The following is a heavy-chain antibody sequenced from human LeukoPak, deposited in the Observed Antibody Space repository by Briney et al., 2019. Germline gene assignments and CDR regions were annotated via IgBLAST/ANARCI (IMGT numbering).Heavy chain of an antibody. Sequence: GGSLRLSCAASGFTFSSYSMNWVRQAPGKGLEWVSSISSSSSYIYYADSVKGRFTISRDNAKNSLYLQMNSLRAEDTAVYYCARVTSSWSYDAFDIWGQGTMVTVSS. CDR3: ARVTSSWSYDAFDI. D-gene: IGHD6-13*01. CDR2: ISSSSSYI. CDR1: GFTFSSYS. V-gene: IGHV3-21*01. J-gene: IGHJ3*02.